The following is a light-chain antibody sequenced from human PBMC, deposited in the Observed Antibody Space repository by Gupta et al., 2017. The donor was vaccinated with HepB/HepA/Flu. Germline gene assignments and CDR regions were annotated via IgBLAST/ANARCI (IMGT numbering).Light chain of an antibody. CDR1: QSISSW. CDR2: KAS. J-gene: IGKJ5*01. V-gene: IGKV1-5*03. CDR3: QQYNSYL. Sequence: DIQMTQSSSTLSASVGDRVTITCRASQSISSWLAWYQQKPGKAPKLLIYKASSLESGVPSRFSGSGSGTEFTLTISSLQPDDFATYYCQQYNSYLFGQGTRLEIK.